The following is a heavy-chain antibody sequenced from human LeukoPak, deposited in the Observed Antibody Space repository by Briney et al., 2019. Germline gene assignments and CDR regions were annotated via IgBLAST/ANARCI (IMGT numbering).Heavy chain of an antibody. J-gene: IGHJ4*02. V-gene: IGHV5-51*01. CDR1: GYSFTSYW. Sequence: GESLKISCKGSGYSFTSYWIGWVRQMPGKGLEWMGIIYPGDSDTRYSPSFQGQVTISADKSISTAYLQWSSLKASDTAMYYCARHKGPYYYDSSGYIDYWGQGTLVTVSS. CDR2: IYPGDSDT. D-gene: IGHD3-22*01. CDR3: ARHKGPYYYDSSGYIDY.